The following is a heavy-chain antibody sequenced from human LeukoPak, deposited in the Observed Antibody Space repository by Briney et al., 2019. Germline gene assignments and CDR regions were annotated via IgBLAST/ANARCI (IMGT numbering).Heavy chain of an antibody. CDR1: GGSISSSSYY. D-gene: IGHD3-3*01. CDR3: WYYDFWSGSLDY. J-gene: IGHJ4*02. Sequence: SETLSLTCTVSGGSISSSSYYWSWIRQPPGKGLEWIGEINHSGSTNYNPSLKSRVTISVDTSKNQFSLKMSSVTAADTAVYYCWYYDFWSGSLDYWGQGTLVTVSS. V-gene: IGHV4-39*07. CDR2: INHSGST.